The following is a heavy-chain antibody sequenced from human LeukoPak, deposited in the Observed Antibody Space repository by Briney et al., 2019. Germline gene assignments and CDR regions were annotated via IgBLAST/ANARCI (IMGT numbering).Heavy chain of an antibody. CDR3: AKDLEGYSNYYFDY. V-gene: IGHV3-33*06. CDR1: GFTFSSYG. D-gene: IGHD4-11*01. CDR2: IWYDGSNK. Sequence: PGGSLRLSCAASGFTFSSYGMHWVRQAPGKGLEWVAVIWYDGSNKYYADSVKGRFTISRDNSKNTLYLQMNSLRAEDTPVYYCAKDLEGYSNYYFDYWGQGTLVTVSS. J-gene: IGHJ4*02.